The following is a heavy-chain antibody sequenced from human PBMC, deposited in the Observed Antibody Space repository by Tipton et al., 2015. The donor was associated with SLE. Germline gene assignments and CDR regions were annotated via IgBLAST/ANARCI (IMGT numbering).Heavy chain of an antibody. CDR2: ISSSSSTI. V-gene: IGHV3-48*04. J-gene: IGHJ3*02. CDR3: ASPSLRYSDAFDI. CDR1: GFTFSSYS. D-gene: IGHD3-9*01. Sequence: SLRLSCAASGFTFSSYSMNWVRQAPGKGLEWVSYISSSSSTIYYADSVKGRFTISRDNAKNSLYLQMNSLRAEDTAVYYCASPSLRYSDAFDIWGQGTMVTVSS.